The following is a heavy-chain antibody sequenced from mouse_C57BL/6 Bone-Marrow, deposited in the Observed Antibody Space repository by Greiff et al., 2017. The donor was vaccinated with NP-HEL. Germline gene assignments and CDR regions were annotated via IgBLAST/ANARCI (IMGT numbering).Heavy chain of an antibody. J-gene: IGHJ1*03. V-gene: IGHV1-59*01. CDR3: ARDGLWDFDV. CDR2: IDPSDSYT. D-gene: IGHD2-3*01. Sequence: QVQLQQPGAELVRPGTSVKLSCKASGYTFTSYWMHWVKQRPGQGLEWIGVIDPSDSYTNYNQKFKGKATLTVDTSSSTAYMQLSSLTSEDSAVYYCARDGLWDFDVWGTGTTVTVTS. CDR1: GYTFTSYW.